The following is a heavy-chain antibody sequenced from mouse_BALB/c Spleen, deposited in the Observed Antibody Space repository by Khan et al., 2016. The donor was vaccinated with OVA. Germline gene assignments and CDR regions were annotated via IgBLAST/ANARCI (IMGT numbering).Heavy chain of an antibody. D-gene: IGHD1-1*02. CDR3: TREVVDGSSFAY. CDR2: IYPSDSYT. V-gene: IGHV1-69*02. CDR1: GYTFTNYW. Sequence: QVRLQQSGTELVRPGASVKLSCKASGYTFTNYWINWVKQRPGQGLEWIGNIYPSDSYTNYHQKFKDKATLTVDKSSSTAYMQLSSPTSEDSAVYYCTREVVDGSSFAYWGQGTLVTVSA. J-gene: IGHJ3*01.